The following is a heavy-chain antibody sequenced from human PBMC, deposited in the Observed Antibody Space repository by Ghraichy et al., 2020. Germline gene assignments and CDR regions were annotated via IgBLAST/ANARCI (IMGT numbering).Heavy chain of an antibody. CDR2: IIPIFGTA. CDR1: GGTFSSYA. J-gene: IGHJ3*02. D-gene: IGHD3-10*01. CDR3: ARDRLGSSERDAFDI. V-gene: IGHV1-69*13. Sequence: SVKVSCEASGGTFSSYAISWVRQAPGQGLEWMGGIIPIFGTANYAQKFQGRVTITADESTSTAYMELSSLRSEDTAVYYCARDRLGSSERDAFDIWGQGTMVTVSS.